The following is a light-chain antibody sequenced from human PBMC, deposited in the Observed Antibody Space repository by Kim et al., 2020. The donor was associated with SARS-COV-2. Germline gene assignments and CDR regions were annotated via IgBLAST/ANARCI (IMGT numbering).Light chain of an antibody. V-gene: IGKV4-1*01. Sequence: DIVMTQSPDSLAVSLGERATINCKTSQSILYNSNNKNCLAWYQQKPGQPPKLLIDWASTRESGVPDRFSGSGSGTDFTLSISNLQAEDVAVYYCQHYYSLPLTFGGGTKVDIK. CDR1: QSILYNSNNKNC. J-gene: IGKJ4*01. CDR3: QHYYSLPLT. CDR2: WAS.